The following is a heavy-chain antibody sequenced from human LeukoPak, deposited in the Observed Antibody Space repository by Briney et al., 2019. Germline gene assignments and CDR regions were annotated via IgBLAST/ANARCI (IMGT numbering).Heavy chain of an antibody. CDR3: ASWRTESSLYGMDV. V-gene: IGHV1-69*01. D-gene: IGHD1-1*01. J-gene: IGHJ6*02. CDR2: IIPIFGTA. CDR1: GGTFSSYA. Sequence: ASVEVSCKASGGTFSSYAISWVRQAPGQGLEWMGGIIPIFGTANYAQKFQGRVTITADESTSTAYMELSSLRSEDTAVYYCASWRTESSLYGMDVWGQGTTVTVSS.